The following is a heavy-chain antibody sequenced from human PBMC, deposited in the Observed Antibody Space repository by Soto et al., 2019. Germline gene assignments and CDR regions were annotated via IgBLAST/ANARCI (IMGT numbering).Heavy chain of an antibody. J-gene: IGHJ6*03. CDR2: ISAYNGNT. D-gene: IGHD3-9*01. CDR3: ALAPLYVILTGYYKDYYYYYMDV. Sequence: ASVKVSCKASGYTFTSYGISWVRQAPGQGLEWMGWISAYNGNTNYAQKLQGRVTMTTDTSTSTAYMELRSLRSDDTAVYYCALAPLYVILTGYYKDYYYYYMDVWGKGTTVTVS. V-gene: IGHV1-18*01. CDR1: GYTFTSYG.